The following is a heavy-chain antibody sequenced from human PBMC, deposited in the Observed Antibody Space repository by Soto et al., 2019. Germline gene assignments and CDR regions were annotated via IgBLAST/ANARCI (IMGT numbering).Heavy chain of an antibody. CDR3: ARVASIAAFY. Sequence: EVQLVESGGGLVQPGGSLRLSCIASGFTFSNYWMSWVRQAPGKGLEWVANIKQDGIEKYYVDSVKGRFTISRDNAMNSLYLQMNSLRADDTAVYYCARVASIAAFYWGQGTLVIVSS. D-gene: IGHD6-6*01. V-gene: IGHV3-7*05. CDR2: IKQDGIEK. J-gene: IGHJ4*02. CDR1: GFTFSNYW.